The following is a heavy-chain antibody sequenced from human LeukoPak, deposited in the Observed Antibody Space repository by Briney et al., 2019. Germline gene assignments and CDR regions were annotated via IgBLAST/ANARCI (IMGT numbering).Heavy chain of an antibody. CDR3: AKQWLFTERIDY. D-gene: IGHD6-19*01. Sequence: ASVKVSCKASGGTFSSYAISWVRQAPGQGLEWMGGIIPIFGTADYTQKFQDRVTITADESTSTAYMELSSLRSEDTAVYYCAKQWLFTERIDYWGQGTLVTVSS. CDR1: GGTFSSYA. J-gene: IGHJ4*02. CDR2: IIPIFGTA. V-gene: IGHV1-69*13.